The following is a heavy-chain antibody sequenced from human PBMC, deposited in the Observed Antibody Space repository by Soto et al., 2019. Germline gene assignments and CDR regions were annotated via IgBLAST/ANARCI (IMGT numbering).Heavy chain of an antibody. Sequence: QVQLQQWGAGLLKPSETLSLTCAVYGGSFSGYYWSWIRQPPGKGLEWIGEINHSGSTNYNPSLKSRVTVSVDTSKNQFSLKLSSVTAADTAVYYGARRGMVRGRGVGPWGQGTLVTVSS. CDR1: GGSFSGYY. D-gene: IGHD3-10*01. J-gene: IGHJ5*02. CDR2: INHSGST. V-gene: IGHV4-34*01. CDR3: ARRGMVRGRGVGP.